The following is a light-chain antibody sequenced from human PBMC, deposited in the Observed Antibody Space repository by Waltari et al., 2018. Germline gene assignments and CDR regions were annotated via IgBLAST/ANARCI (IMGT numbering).Light chain of an antibody. V-gene: IGKV3-20*01. CDR3: QHYVRLPVT. CDR2: DAS. J-gene: IGKJ1*01. CDR1: QSVGRA. Sequence: VLPQSPGTLSLSPGERATLSCSASQSVGRALAWYQQKPGQAPRLLISDASIRATGVPDRFSGSGSGTDFSLTISRLEPEDVAVYNCQHYVRLPVTFGQGTKVE.